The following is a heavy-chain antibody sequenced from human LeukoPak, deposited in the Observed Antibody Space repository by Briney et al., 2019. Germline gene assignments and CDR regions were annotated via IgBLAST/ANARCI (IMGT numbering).Heavy chain of an antibody. V-gene: IGHV4-59*08. J-gene: IGHJ4*02. D-gene: IGHD4/OR15-4a*01. CDR2: ISYSGST. Sequence: SETLSLTCTVSGGSISRYYWSWVRQSPGRGLEWIGYISYSGSTNSDPSLKSRVTISVDTAKNQFSLKVSSVTAADTAMYYCARHGDEDMVNFFDLWGQGALVTVSS. CDR3: ARHGDEDMVNFFDL. CDR1: GGSISRYY.